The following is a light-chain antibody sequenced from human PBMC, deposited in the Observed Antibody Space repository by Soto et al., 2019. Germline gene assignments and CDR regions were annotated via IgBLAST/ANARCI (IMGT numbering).Light chain of an antibody. CDR1: QGINND. Sequence: IRVTHSPLAVSAPVGDRVTINCRASQGINNDLAWYQQKPGKAPKLLIYGATNLHTGVPSRFSGSGSGTDFTLTISSLQPEDFATYYCLQDHNYPWTFGQGTKVDIK. V-gene: IGKV1-6*01. CDR2: GAT. J-gene: IGKJ1*01. CDR3: LQDHNYPWT.